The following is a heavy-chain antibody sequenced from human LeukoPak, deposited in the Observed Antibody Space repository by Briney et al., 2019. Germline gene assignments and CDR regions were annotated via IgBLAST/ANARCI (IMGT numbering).Heavy chain of an antibody. V-gene: IGHV4-61*01. Sequence: PSETLSLTCTVSGGSVSSGSYYWSWIRQPPGKGLEYIGYIYYSGSTNYNPSLKSRVTISVDTSKDQFSLKLSSVTAADTAVYYCARVDWIDSSRFYFNYWGQRTLVTVSS. CDR2: IYYSGST. CDR3: ARVDWIDSSRFYFNY. D-gene: IGHD6-19*01. J-gene: IGHJ4*02. CDR1: GGSVSSGSYY.